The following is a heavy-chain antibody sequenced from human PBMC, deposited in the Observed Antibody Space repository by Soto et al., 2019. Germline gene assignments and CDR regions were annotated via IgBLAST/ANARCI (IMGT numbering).Heavy chain of an antibody. J-gene: IGHJ5*02. Sequence: TPSPTCTVSCGSLSRGGFYWSWIRQHPGKGLEWVGYIYYSGSTYYNPSLKSRVTISVDTSKNQFSLKLTSVTAADTAVYYCARSVFPWGQGTLVTVSS. CDR2: IYYSGST. V-gene: IGHV4-31*03. CDR3: ARSVFP. CDR1: CGSLSRGGFY.